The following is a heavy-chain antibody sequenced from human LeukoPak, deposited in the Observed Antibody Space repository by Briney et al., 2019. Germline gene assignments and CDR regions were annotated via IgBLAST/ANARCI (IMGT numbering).Heavy chain of an antibody. Sequence: PGGSLRLSCAASGFTFSSYGMHWVRQAPGKGPEWVAFIRYDGSNKYYADSVKGRFTISRDNSKNTLYLQMNSLRAEDTAVYYCATTGHYYDSSGYLNYWGQGTLVTVSS. CDR2: IRYDGSNK. J-gene: IGHJ4*02. CDR1: GFTFSSYG. CDR3: ATTGHYYDSSGYLNY. D-gene: IGHD3-22*01. V-gene: IGHV3-30*02.